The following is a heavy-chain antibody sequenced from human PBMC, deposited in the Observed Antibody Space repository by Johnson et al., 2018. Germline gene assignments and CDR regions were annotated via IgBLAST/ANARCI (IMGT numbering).Heavy chain of an antibody. CDR2: INSDGSST. Sequence: EVQLVESGGGLVQPGGSLRLSCAASGFTFSSYWMHWVRQAPGKGLVWVSRINSDGSSTSYADSVKGRFTISRDNAKNTLYLQMNSLRAEDTAVYYCASGVHYGSGSRSMDVWGKGTTVTVSS. D-gene: IGHD3-10*01. CDR3: ASGVHYGSGSRSMDV. CDR1: GFTFSSYW. V-gene: IGHV3-74*01. J-gene: IGHJ6*03.